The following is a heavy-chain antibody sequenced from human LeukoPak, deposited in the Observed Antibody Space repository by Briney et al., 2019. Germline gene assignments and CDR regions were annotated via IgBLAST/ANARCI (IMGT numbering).Heavy chain of an antibody. J-gene: IGHJ4*02. CDR2: ISAYNGNT. CDR1: GYTFTSYG. CDR3: ARSRYFDWLLTPYFDY. V-gene: IGHV1-18*01. D-gene: IGHD3-9*01. Sequence: ASVKVSCKASGYTFTSYGISWVRQAPGQGLEWMGWISAYNGNTNYAQKLQGRVTMTTDTSTSTAYMELRSLRSDDTAVYYCARSRYFDWLLTPYFDYWGQGTLVTVSS.